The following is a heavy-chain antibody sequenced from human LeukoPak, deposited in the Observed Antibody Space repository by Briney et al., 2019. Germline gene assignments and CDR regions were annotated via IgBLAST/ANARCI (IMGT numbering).Heavy chain of an antibody. D-gene: IGHD3-10*01. CDR2: IIPILGIA. V-gene: IGHV1-69*04. Sequence: ASVKVSCKASGGTFSSYAISWVRQAPGQGLEWMGRIIPILGIANYAQKFQGRVTITADKSTSTAYMELSSLRSEDTAVYYCAREPEGGYYGYGPLAYYYYYGMDVWGQGTTVTVSS. CDR3: AREPEGGYYGYGPLAYYYYYGMDV. J-gene: IGHJ6*02. CDR1: GGTFSSYA.